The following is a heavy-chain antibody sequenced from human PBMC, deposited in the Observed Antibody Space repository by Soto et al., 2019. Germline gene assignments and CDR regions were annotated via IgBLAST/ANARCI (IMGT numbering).Heavy chain of an antibody. Sequence: SETLSLTCTVSGGSVSSGSYYWSWIRQPPGKGLEWIGSIHYIGSTYYSPSLKSRVTMSVDTSKNQFSLKLTSVTAADTAVYYCARHKYFYASGSYFSWGQGTLVTVSS. CDR2: IHYIGST. V-gene: IGHV4-39*01. CDR3: ARHKYFYASGSYFS. CDR1: GGSVSSGSYY. J-gene: IGHJ5*02. D-gene: IGHD3-10*01.